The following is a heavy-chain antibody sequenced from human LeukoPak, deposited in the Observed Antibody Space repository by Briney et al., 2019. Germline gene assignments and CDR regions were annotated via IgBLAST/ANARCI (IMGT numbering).Heavy chain of an antibody. CDR3: ASSPLYSYGRDHDY. V-gene: IGHV1-8*01. CDR2: MNPNSGNT. Sequence: SVKVSCKASGYTFTSYDINWVRQATGQGLEWMGWMNPNSGNTGYAQRFQGRVTMTRNTSISTAYMELSSLRPEDTAVYYCASSPLYSYGRDHDYWGQGTLVTVSS. D-gene: IGHD5-18*01. CDR1: GYTFTSYD. J-gene: IGHJ4*02.